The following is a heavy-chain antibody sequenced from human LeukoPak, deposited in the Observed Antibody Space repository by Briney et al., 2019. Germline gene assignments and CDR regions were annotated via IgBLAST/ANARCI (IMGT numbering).Heavy chain of an antibody. Sequence: PSETLSLTCTVSGGSISSYYWSWIRQPPGKGLEWIGYIYYSGSTNYNPSLKGRVTISVDTSKNQFSLKLSSVTAADTAVYYCARAPRWLLSLDAFDIWGQGTMVTVSS. CDR2: IYYSGST. J-gene: IGHJ3*02. V-gene: IGHV4-59*01. D-gene: IGHD5-24*01. CDR1: GGSISSYY. CDR3: ARAPRWLLSLDAFDI.